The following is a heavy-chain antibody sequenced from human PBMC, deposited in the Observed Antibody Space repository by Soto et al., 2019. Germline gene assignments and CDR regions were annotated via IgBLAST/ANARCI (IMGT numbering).Heavy chain of an antibody. D-gene: IGHD2-2*02. CDR2: INHSGST. CDR1: GGSFSGYY. V-gene: IGHV4-34*01. CDR3: ARGPTDIVVVPAATPNYFDY. Sequence: QVQLQQWGAGLLKPSETLSLTCAVYGGSFSGYYWSWIRQPPGKGLGWIGEINHSGSTNYNPSLKSRVTISVDTSKNQFSLKLSSVTAADTAVYYCARGPTDIVVVPAATPNYFDYWGQGTLVTVSS. J-gene: IGHJ4*02.